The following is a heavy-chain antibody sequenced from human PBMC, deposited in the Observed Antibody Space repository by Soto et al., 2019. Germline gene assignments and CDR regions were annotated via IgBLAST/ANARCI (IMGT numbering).Heavy chain of an antibody. D-gene: IGHD3-22*01. CDR1: GFISSSYW. CDR2: INRDGSRT. J-gene: IGHJ4*02. Sequence: EVQLVESGGNVLQPGGSLRLSCAASGFISSSYWMHWVRQAPGKGLVWVSRINRDGSRTDYADSVKGRFAVSRDNAKNTVLLQMTSLRADVTAVYYCSRVVNGYSYVDYWGQGTLVTVSS. CDR3: SRVVNGYSYVDY. V-gene: IGHV3-74*01.